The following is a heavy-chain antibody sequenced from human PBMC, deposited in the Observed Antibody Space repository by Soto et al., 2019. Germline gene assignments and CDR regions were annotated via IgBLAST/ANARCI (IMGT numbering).Heavy chain of an antibody. Sequence: QVQLVQSGAEVKKPGASVKVSCKAAGYTFTSYDINWVRQATGQGLEWMGWMNPNSGNTGYAQKFQGRVTMTRNTSISTAYMELSSLRSEDTAVYYCAGWGATRRNFDYWGQGTLVTVSS. J-gene: IGHJ4*02. D-gene: IGHD3-16*01. CDR3: AGWGATRRNFDY. V-gene: IGHV1-8*01. CDR1: GYTFTSYD. CDR2: MNPNSGNT.